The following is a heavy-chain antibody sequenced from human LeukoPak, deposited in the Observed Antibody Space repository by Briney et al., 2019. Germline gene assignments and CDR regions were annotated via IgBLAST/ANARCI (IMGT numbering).Heavy chain of an antibody. CDR2: ISSSGSTI. Sequence: GGSLRLSCAASGFTFSDYYMSWIRQAPGKGLEWVSYISSSGSTIYYADTVKGRFTISRDNAKNSLYLQMNSLRAEDTAVYYCASSEMATQPFAYWGQGTLVTVSS. V-gene: IGHV3-11*01. D-gene: IGHD5-24*01. J-gene: IGHJ4*02. CDR1: GFTFSDYY. CDR3: ASSEMATQPFAY.